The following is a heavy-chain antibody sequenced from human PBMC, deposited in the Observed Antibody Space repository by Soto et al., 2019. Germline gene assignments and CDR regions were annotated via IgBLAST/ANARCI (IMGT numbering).Heavy chain of an antibody. J-gene: IGHJ4*02. CDR3: AKGSVAGTRDY. Sequence: GESLKISCAASGFTFSSYAMSWVRQAPGKGLEWVSAISGSGGSTYYADSVKGRFTISRDNSKNTLYLQMNSLRAEDTAVYYCAKGSVAGTRDYWGQGTLVTVSS. D-gene: IGHD6-19*01. CDR2: ISGSGGST. CDR1: GFTFSSYA. V-gene: IGHV3-23*01.